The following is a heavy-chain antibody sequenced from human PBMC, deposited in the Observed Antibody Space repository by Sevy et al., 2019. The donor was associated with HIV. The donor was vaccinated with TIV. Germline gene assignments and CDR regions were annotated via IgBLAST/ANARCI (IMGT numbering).Heavy chain of an antibody. D-gene: IGHD1-20*01. V-gene: IGHV3-11*01. CDR3: ARDTYKWNFVHYYNYMDV. CDR1: GFTFSDYY. J-gene: IGHJ6*03. CDR2: ISSSGSTI. Sequence: GGSLRLSCAASGFTFSDYYMSWIRQAPGKGLEWVSYISSSGSTIYYADSVKGRFSISRDNAKKSLYLQMNSLRAEDTAVYYCARDTYKWNFVHYYNYMDVWGKGTTVTFSS.